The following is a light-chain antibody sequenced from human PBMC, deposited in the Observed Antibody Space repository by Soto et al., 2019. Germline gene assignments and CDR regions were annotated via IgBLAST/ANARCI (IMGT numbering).Light chain of an antibody. CDR3: QHYNPYSRA. J-gene: IGKJ1*01. CDR1: QSISTW. Sequence: DIQMTQSPSTLSASVGDRITITCRASQSISTWLAWYQQKPGKAPKLLIYKASSLHSGLPSRFSGSGSGKEFTLTISILQPDDFAPYYCQHYNPYSRAFGQGTKVEIK. V-gene: IGKV1-5*03. CDR2: KAS.